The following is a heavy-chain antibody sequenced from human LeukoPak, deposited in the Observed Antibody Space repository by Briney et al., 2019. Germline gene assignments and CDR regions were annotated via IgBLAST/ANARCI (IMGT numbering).Heavy chain of an antibody. V-gene: IGHV3-48*03. D-gene: IGHD3-9*01. Sequence: GGSLRHSCAASGFTFSSYEMNWVRQAPGKGLEWVSYISSSGSSIYYADSVKGRFTISRDNAKNSLYLQMNSLRAEDTAVYYCARVSLLRYFDCWGQGTLVTVSS. CDR2: ISSSGSSI. J-gene: IGHJ4*02. CDR3: ARVSLLRYFDC. CDR1: GFTFSSYE.